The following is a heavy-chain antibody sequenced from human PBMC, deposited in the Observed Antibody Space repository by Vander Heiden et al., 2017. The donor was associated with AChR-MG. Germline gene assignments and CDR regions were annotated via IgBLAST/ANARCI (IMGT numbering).Heavy chain of an antibody. D-gene: IGHD3-3*01. CDR1: GGTFVSYA. CDR3: ARTHDFWGPNWFDP. V-gene: IGHV1-69*01. Sequence: QVQLVQSGAEVKKHGSSVQVSCMASGGTFVSYAISRVRQAPGQGLEWMGGIIPLFGTPDYAQKFQGRVTITADESTSTAYMELSSLTSEDTAIYYCARTHDFWGPNWFDPWGQGTLVTVSS. CDR2: IIPLFGTP. J-gene: IGHJ5*02.